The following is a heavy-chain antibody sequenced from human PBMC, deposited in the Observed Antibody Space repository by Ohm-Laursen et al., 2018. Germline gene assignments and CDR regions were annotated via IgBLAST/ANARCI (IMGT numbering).Heavy chain of an antibody. J-gene: IGHJ4*02. Sequence: ASVKVSCNASGYTFTSYYMHWVRQAPGQGLEWMGIINPSGGSTSYAQKFQGRVTMTRDTSTSTVYMGLSSLRSEDTAVYYCARVAARPGYFDYWGQGTLVTVSS. V-gene: IGHV1-46*01. D-gene: IGHD6-6*01. CDR1: GYTFTSYY. CDR3: ARVAARPGYFDY. CDR2: INPSGGST.